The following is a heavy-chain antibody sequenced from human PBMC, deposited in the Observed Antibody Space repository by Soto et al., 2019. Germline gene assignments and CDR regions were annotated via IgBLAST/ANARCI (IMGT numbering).Heavy chain of an antibody. CDR3: ARLGSGNYYMVY. V-gene: IGHV5-10-1*01. CDR1: GYSVTKYW. D-gene: IGHD3-10*01. J-gene: IGHJ4*02. CDR2: IDPSDSYT. Sequence: GGSLKISGKGFGYSVTKYWISWVRPLPGKGLEWMGRIDPSDSYTNYSPSFQGHVTISADKSISTAYLQWSSLKASDAAMYYCARLGSGNYYMVYWGQGTLVTVSS.